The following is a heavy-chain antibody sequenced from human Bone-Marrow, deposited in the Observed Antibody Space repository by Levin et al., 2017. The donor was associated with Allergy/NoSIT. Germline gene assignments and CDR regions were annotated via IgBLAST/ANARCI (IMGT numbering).Heavy chain of an antibody. D-gene: IGHD1-7*01. CDR2: IKQDGSEK. Sequence: GESLKISCAASGFTFSSYWMSWVRQAPGKGLEWVANIKQDGSEKYYVDSVKGRFTISRDNAKNSLYLQMNSLRAEDTAVYYCARFASITGTRSDYYGMDGWGQGTTVTVSS. J-gene: IGHJ6*02. CDR3: ARFASITGTRSDYYGMDG. V-gene: IGHV3-7*01. CDR1: GFTFSSYW.